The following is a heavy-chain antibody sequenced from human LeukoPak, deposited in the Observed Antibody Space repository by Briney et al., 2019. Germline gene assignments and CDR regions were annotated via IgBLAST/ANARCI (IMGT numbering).Heavy chain of an antibody. CDR3: ARLREHGDFDYYYYMDV. Sequence: ASVKVSCKASGYTFTSYYMHWVRQAPGQGLEWMGIINPSGGSTNYAQKLQGRVTMTTDTSTSTAYMELRSLRSDDTAVYYCARLREHGDFDYYYYMDVWGKGTTVTISS. D-gene: IGHD4-17*01. V-gene: IGHV1-46*01. J-gene: IGHJ6*03. CDR2: INPSGGST. CDR1: GYTFTSYY.